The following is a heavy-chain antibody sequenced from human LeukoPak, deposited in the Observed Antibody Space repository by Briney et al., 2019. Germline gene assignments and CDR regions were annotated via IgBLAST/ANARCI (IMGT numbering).Heavy chain of an antibody. CDR3: ARDVTPFI. Sequence: GGTLRLSCAASGFTFSSYGMSWVRQAPGKGLEWVSAISGSGGSTYYADSVKGRFTISRDNTKNSLYLQMNSLRAEDTAVYYCARDVTPFIWGQGTLVTVSS. CDR2: ISGSGGST. V-gene: IGHV3-23*01. D-gene: IGHD2-15*01. CDR1: GFTFSSYG. J-gene: IGHJ4*02.